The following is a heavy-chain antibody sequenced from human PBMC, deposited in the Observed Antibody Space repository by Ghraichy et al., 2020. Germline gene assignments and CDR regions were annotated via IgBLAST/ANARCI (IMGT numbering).Heavy chain of an antibody. V-gene: IGHV3-53*01. Sequence: GESLNISCAASGFTVSSNYMNWVRQAPGKGLEWVSVIDSGGSTFYADSGKGRFTNSRDNSKNTLYLQRDSLRAEDTAVYYCAKRGAWSGQRRPYYYYYMDVWGKGTTVTVSS. J-gene: IGHJ6*03. D-gene: IGHD1-1*01. CDR1: GFTVSSNY. CDR2: IDSGGST. CDR3: AKRGAWSGQRRPYYYYYMDV.